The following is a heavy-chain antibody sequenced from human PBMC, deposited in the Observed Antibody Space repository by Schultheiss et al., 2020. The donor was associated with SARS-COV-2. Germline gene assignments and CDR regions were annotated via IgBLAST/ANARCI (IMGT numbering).Heavy chain of an antibody. CDR1: GFTFSSYG. D-gene: IGHD5-12*01. CDR2: IWYDGSNK. V-gene: IGHV3-33*08. J-gene: IGHJ3*02. Sequence: GGSLRLSFAASGFTFSSYGMHWVRQAPGKGLEWVAVIWYDGSNKFYADSVKGRFTISRDNSKNTLYLQMNSLRAEDTAVYYCARDGWIVATICTFDIWGQGTMVTVSS. CDR3: ARDGWIVATICTFDI.